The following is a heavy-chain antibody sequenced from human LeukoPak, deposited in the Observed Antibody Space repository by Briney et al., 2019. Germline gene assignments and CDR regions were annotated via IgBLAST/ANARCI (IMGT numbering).Heavy chain of an antibody. D-gene: IGHD4-23*01. J-gene: IGHJ4*02. CDR2: IYYSGST. CDR3: ARYDYSGGFDY. CDR1: GGSISSYY. V-gene: IGHV4-59*08. Sequence: SETLSLTCTVSGGSISSYYWSWIRQPPGKGLEWIGYIYYSGSTNYNPSLKSRVTISVDTSKNQVSLKLSSVTAADTAVYYCARYDYSGGFDYWGQGTLVTVSS.